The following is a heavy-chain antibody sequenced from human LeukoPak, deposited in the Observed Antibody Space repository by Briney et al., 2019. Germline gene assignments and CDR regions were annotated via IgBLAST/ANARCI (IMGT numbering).Heavy chain of an antibody. Sequence: GGSLRFSCAASGFTFSNYGMHWVRQAPGEGLEWVAVVSDDGRNKYYADSVKGRFTISRDNSQNTLYLQVISLRAQDTAVYYCAKDPGYCSGGSCFYFDSWGQGTLVTVSS. CDR1: GFTFSNYG. D-gene: IGHD2-15*01. CDR3: AKDPGYCSGGSCFYFDS. CDR2: VSDDGRNK. V-gene: IGHV3-30*18. J-gene: IGHJ4*02.